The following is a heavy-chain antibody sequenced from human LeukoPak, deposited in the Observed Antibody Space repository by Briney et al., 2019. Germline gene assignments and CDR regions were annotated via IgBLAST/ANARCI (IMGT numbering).Heavy chain of an antibody. CDR1: GGSISSYY. CDR3: ARATPGAYGDYVWGYFDY. J-gene: IGHJ4*02. Sequence: SETLSLTCTVSGGSISSYYWSWIRQPPGKGLEWIGYIYYSGSTNYNPSLKSRVTISVDTSKNQFSLKLSSVTDADTAVYYCARATPGAYGDYVWGYFDYWGQGTLVTVSS. D-gene: IGHD4-17*01. CDR2: IYYSGST. V-gene: IGHV4-59*01.